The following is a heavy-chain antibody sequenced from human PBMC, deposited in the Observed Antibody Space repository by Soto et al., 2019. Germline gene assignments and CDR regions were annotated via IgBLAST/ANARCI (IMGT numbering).Heavy chain of an antibody. CDR3: ARDRSTPIAVAGTSAFDI. D-gene: IGHD6-19*01. CDR1: GYTFTSYG. J-gene: IGHJ3*02. V-gene: IGHV1-18*01. CDR2: ISAYNGNT. Sequence: ASVKVSCKASGYTFTSYGISWVRQAPGQGLEWMGWISAYNGNTNYAQKLQGRVTMTTDTSTSTAYMELRRLRSDDTAVYYCARDRSTPIAVAGTSAFDIWGQGTMVTVSS.